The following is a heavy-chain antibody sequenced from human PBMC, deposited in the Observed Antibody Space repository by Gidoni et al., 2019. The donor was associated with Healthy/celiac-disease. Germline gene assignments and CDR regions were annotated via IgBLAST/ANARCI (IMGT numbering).Heavy chain of an antibody. Sequence: EVQLVESGGGLVKPGGSLRLSCAASGFTFSSYSMNWVRQAPGKGLEWVSSISSSSSYIYYEDSVKGRFTISRDNAKNSLYLQMNSLRAEDTAVYYCARVRDSSGWTDAFDIWGQGTMVTVSS. CDR2: ISSSSSYI. V-gene: IGHV3-21*01. J-gene: IGHJ3*02. CDR3: ARVRDSSGWTDAFDI. CDR1: GFTFSSYS. D-gene: IGHD6-19*01.